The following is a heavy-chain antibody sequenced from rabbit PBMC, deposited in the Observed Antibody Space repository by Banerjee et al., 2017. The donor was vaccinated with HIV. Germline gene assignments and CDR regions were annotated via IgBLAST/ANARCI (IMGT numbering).Heavy chain of an antibody. CDR1: GIDFSSNYY. V-gene: IGHV1S45*01. CDR2: IYVGSSGST. CDR3: ARGYYTYGYTYYHL. D-gene: IGHD6-1*01. J-gene: IGHJ3*01. Sequence: QEQLEESGGGLVKPEGSLTLTCTASGIDFSSNYYMCWVRQAPGKGLEWIACIYVGSSGSTYYASWAKGRFTISSNTNQNTVSLQMNSLTAADTATYFCARGYYTYGYTYYHLWGQGTLVTVS.